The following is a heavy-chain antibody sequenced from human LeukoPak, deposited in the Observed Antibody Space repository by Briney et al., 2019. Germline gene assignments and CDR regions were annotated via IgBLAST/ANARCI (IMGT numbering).Heavy chain of an antibody. V-gene: IGHV4-34*01. CDR2: INYSGST. CDR3: AQWGNNMDV. J-gene: IGHJ6*03. Sequence: SETLSLTCTVYGGSFSTYYWHWFRQPPGKGLEWIGEINYSGSTKYNPSLKSRVTISIDTSKNQFPLKLSSVTAADTAVYYCAQWGNNMDVWGKGTTVIVSS. D-gene: IGHD3-16*01. CDR1: GGSFSTYY.